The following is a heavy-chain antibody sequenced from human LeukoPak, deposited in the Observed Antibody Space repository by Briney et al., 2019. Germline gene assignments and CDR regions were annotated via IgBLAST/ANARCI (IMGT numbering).Heavy chain of an antibody. V-gene: IGHV1-69*06. J-gene: IGHJ5*02. CDR3: ARDGYYYGSGSWYNWFDP. CDR1: GGTFSSYA. D-gene: IGHD3-10*01. Sequence: SVKVSCKASGGTFSSYAISWVRQAPGQGLEWMGGIIPIFGTANYAQKFQGRVTITADKSTSTAYMELSSLRSEDTAVYYCARDGYYYGSGSWYNWFDPWGQGTLVTVSS. CDR2: IIPIFGTA.